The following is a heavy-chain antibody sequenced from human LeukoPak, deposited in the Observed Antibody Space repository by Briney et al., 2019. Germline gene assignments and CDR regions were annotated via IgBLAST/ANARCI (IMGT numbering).Heavy chain of an antibody. CDR1: GFTFTSYW. CDR3: ARRKSWGAFAFDI. CDR2: ISPGDSDT. Sequence: GESLRISCKAAGFTFTSYWIAWVRQMPRKGLEWMGIISPGDSDTKYSPSFQGLVTISADKSITTAYLQWSSLKASDTAMYYCARRKSWGAFAFDIWGQGTMVTVSS. J-gene: IGHJ3*02. D-gene: IGHD1-26*01. V-gene: IGHV5-51*01.